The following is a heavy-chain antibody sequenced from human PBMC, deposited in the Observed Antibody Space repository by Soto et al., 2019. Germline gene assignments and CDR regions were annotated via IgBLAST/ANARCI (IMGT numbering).Heavy chain of an antibody. Sequence: EVQLLESGGGLIQPGGSLRLSCKASGFTFNDYAMSWVRQAPGKGLEWVSTVSGPGDATYYADSVKGRFTISRDNTRDSLYLQVRPPRAAHTAIYYCVMGYSSAYWRQGALVTFSS. CDR2: VSGPGDAT. D-gene: IGHD2-8*01. CDR1: GFTFNDYA. CDR3: VMGYSSAY. J-gene: IGHJ4*02. V-gene: IGHV3-23*01.